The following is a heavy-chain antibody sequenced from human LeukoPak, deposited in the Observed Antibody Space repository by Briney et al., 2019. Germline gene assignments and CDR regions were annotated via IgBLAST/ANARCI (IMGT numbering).Heavy chain of an antibody. CDR1: GFTFSSYA. CDR2: ISYDGSNK. CDR3: AKDGIAAAGTDFDY. Sequence: GRSLRLSCAASGFTFSSYAMHWVRQAPGKGLEWVAVISYDGSNKYYADSVKGRFTISRDNSKNTLYLQMNSLRAEDTAVYYCAKDGIAAAGTDFDYWGQGTLVTVSS. V-gene: IGHV3-30-3*01. D-gene: IGHD6-13*01. J-gene: IGHJ4*02.